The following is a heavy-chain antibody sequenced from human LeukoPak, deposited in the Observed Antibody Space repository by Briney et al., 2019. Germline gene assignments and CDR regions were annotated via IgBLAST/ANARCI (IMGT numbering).Heavy chain of an antibody. J-gene: IGHJ4*02. Sequence: PGGSLRLSCAASGFTFSSYSMNWVRQAPGKGLEWVSSISSSSSYIYYADSVKGRFTISRDNAKNSLYLQMNSLRAEDTAVYYCARDGVSGWYGGTFDYWGQGTLVTVSS. CDR3: ARDGVSGWYGGTFDY. V-gene: IGHV3-21*01. CDR2: ISSSSSYI. CDR1: GFTFSSYS. D-gene: IGHD6-19*01.